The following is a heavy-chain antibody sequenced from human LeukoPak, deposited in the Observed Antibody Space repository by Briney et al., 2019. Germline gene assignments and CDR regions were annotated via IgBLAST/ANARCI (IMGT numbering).Heavy chain of an antibody. D-gene: IGHD3-9*01. CDR2: ISGSGGTT. CDR3: AKDRSILRYFDWLLPYFDY. J-gene: IGHJ4*02. V-gene: IGHV3-23*01. Sequence: QTGGSLRLSCAASGFTFSSYGMSWVRQAPGKGLEWVSAISGSGGTTYYADSVKGRFTISRDSSKNTLYLQMNSLRAEDTAVYYCAKDRSILRYFDWLLPYFDYWGQGTLVTVSS. CDR1: GFTFSSYG.